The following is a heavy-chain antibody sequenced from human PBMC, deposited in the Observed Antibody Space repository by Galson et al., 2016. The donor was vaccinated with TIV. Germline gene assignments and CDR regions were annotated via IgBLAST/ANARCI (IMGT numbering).Heavy chain of an antibody. CDR2: ISYDGKNT. CDR1: GFTFSKFD. Sequence: SLRLSCAASGFTFSKFDMHWVRQAPGKGLEWAAVISYDGKNTYLTDSVQGRFTVSRDNSNNTVYLEINSLRSVDTAVYSCARDDYCSVGNCFQTPDYYYGMDVWGQGTTVTVSS. J-gene: IGHJ6*02. D-gene: IGHD2-15*01. V-gene: IGHV3-30*03. CDR3: ARDDYCSVGNCFQTPDYYYGMDV.